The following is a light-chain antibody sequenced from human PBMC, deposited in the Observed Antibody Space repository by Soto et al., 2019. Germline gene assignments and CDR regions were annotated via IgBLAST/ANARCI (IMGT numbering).Light chain of an antibody. CDR1: QSVSSN. CDR2: AVS. J-gene: IGKJ1*01. Sequence: EIMMTQSPGTLSASPGERATLSCRASQSVSSNLAWYQQKPGQAPRLLSYAVSTMATGIPVRFSGSGAGTEFTLTISSLQSEAFAVYYCQQYNKWPLTFGQGTKVEIK. V-gene: IGKV3-15*01. CDR3: QQYNKWPLT.